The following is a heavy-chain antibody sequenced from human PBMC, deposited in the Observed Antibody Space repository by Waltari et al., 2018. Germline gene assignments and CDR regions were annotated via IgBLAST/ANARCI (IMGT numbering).Heavy chain of an antibody. J-gene: IGHJ6*02. D-gene: IGHD3-3*01. V-gene: IGHV5-51*01. CDR2: IYPGDSDT. CDR3: ARGELRFLEWLPSYYGMDV. CDR1: GYSFTSYW. Sequence: EVQLVQSGAAVKKPGESLKISCKGSGYSFTSYWIGWVRQMPGNGLEWMGIIYPGDSDTRYSPSFQGQVTISADKSISTAYLQWSSLKASDTAMYYCARGELRFLEWLPSYYGMDVWGQGTTVTVSS.